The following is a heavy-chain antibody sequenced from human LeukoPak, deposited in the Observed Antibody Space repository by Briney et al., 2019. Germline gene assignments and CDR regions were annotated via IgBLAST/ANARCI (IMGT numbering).Heavy chain of an antibody. CDR3: ATYYYDSSGYPKFDY. J-gene: IGHJ4*02. CDR2: TYYSGST. V-gene: IGHV4-59*01. CDR1: GGSISSYY. D-gene: IGHD3-22*01. Sequence: SETLSLTCTVSGGSISSYYWSWIRQPPGKGLEWIGYTYYSGSTNYNPSLKSRVTISLDTSKNQISLKLSSVTAADSAVYYCATYYYDSSGYPKFDYWGQGTLVTVSS.